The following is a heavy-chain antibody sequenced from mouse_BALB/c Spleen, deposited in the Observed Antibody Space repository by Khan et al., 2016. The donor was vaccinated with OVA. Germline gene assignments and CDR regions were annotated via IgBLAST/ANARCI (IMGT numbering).Heavy chain of an antibody. CDR1: GYSITHGYG. V-gene: IGHV3-1*02. J-gene: IGHJ2*01. CDR2: ISDSGST. Sequence: EVQLQESGPGLVKPSQSLSLTCTVTGYSITHGYGWHWIRQFPGNKLEWMGYISDSGSTNYNQSLNSRISITRDTSQNQFSLQSNSVTTEDTATYYCARTAMIRYCGHGTTLTGSS. D-gene: IGHD1-2*01. CDR3: ARTAMIRY.